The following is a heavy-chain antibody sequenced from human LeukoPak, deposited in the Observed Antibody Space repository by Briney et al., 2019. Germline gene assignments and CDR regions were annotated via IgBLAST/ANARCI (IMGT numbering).Heavy chain of an antibody. D-gene: IGHD3-22*01. Sequence: ASVKVSCKASGYTFTSYGISWVRQAPGQGLEWMGWISAYNGNTNYAQKLQGRVTMTTDTSTSTAYVELRSLRSDDTAVYYCARDLRRYDSSGYYYYWGQGTLVTVSS. CDR2: ISAYNGNT. CDR3: ARDLRRYDSSGYYYY. V-gene: IGHV1-18*01. CDR1: GYTFTSYG. J-gene: IGHJ4*02.